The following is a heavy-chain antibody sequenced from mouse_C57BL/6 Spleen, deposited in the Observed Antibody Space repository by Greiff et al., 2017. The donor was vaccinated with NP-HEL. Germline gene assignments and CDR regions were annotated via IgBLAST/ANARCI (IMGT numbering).Heavy chain of an antibody. CDR3: ALYDSNYQSSFAY. V-gene: IGHV1-50*01. Sequence: VQLQQSGAELVKPGASVKLSCKASGYTFTSYWMQWVKQRPGQGLEWIGEIDPSDSYTNYNQKFKGKATLTVDTSSSTAYMQLSSLKSEDSAVYYCALYDSNYQSSFAYWGQGTLVTVSA. D-gene: IGHD2-5*01. CDR1: GYTFTSYW. J-gene: IGHJ3*01. CDR2: IDPSDSYT.